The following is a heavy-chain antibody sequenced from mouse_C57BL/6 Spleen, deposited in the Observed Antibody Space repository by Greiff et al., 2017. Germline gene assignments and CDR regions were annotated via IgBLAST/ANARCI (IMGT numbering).Heavy chain of an antibody. CDR3: ASITTVYAMDY. D-gene: IGHD1-2*01. CDR2: INPNNGGT. J-gene: IGHJ4*01. CDR1: GYTFTDYY. V-gene: IGHV1-26*01. Sequence: VQLKQSGPELVKPGASVKISCKASGYTFTDYYMNWVKQSHGKSLEWIGDINPNNGGTSYNQKFKGKATLTVDKYSSTAFMELRSLTSEDSAVYYCASITTVYAMDYWGQGTSVTVSS.